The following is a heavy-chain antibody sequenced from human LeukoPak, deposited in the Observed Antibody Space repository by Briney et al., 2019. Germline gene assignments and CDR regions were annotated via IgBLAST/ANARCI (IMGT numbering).Heavy chain of an antibody. Sequence: TGGSLRLSCAASGLTFRLRFSHSAFHWVRQAPGKGLEWAAVIWSDGTNTYYGDSVKGRFIIDRDDSQNTVYLQMNSLRADDTGVYYCAKDAQRGFDYSNSLEKWGQGSLVTVSP. D-gene: IGHD4-11*01. CDR1: GLTFRLRFSHSA. CDR3: AKDAQRGFDYSNSLEK. CDR2: IWSDGTNT. V-gene: IGHV3-33*06. J-gene: IGHJ4*02.